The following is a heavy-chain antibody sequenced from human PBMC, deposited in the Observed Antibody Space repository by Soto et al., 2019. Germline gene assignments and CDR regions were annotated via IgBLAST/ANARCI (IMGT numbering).Heavy chain of an antibody. J-gene: IGHJ6*02. Sequence: SETLSLTGTVSGGSISNISYYWGWIRQPPGKGLEWIGTIYYSGSTYYNPSLKSRVTISVDTSKNQFSLKLSSVTAADTAVYYCARHSGYSYFGNYGMDVWGQGTTVT. D-gene: IGHD5-18*01. V-gene: IGHV4-39*01. CDR3: ARHSGYSYFGNYGMDV. CDR2: IYYSGST. CDR1: GGSISNISYY.